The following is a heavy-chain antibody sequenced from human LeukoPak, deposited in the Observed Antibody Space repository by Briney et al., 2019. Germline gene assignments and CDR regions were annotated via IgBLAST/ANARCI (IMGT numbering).Heavy chain of an antibody. CDR1: GFTFSSYA. V-gene: IGHV3-30-3*01. D-gene: IGHD6-19*01. CDR3: ARDRREWLPLFYFDY. CDR2: ISYDGSNK. J-gene: IGHJ4*01. Sequence: RRCLRLSCAASGFTFSSYAMHWVRQAPGKGLEWVAVISYDGSNKYYADSVKGRFTISRDNSKNTLYLQMNSLRAEDTAVYYCARDRREWLPLFYFDYWGHGIMVTV.